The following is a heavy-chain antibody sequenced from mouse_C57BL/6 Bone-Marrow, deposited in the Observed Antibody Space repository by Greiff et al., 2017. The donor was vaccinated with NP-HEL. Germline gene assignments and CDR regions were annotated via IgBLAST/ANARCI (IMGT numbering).Heavy chain of an antibody. Sequence: EVKVVESGGDLVKPGGALKLSCAAPGFTFRSYGMSWVRQTPDKRLEWVATISSGGSYTYYPDSVKGRFTISRDNAKNTLYLQMSSLKSEDTAMYYCASPYDYDVAWFAYWGQGTLVTVSA. V-gene: IGHV5-6*01. CDR1: GFTFRSYG. CDR2: ISSGGSYT. CDR3: ASPYDYDVAWFAY. D-gene: IGHD2-4*01. J-gene: IGHJ3*01.